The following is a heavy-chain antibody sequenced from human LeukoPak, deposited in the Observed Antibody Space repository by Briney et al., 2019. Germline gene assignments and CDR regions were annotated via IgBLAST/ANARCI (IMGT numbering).Heavy chain of an antibody. V-gene: IGHV3-9*01. D-gene: IGHD6-19*01. CDR1: GFTFGEYA. J-gene: IGHJ4*02. CDR3: AKDMLAVAGPGAFDY. CDR2: IRWNSGRV. Sequence: PGGSLRLSCAASGFTFGEYAMHWVRQPPGKGLEWVSSIRWNSGRVDFADSVKGRFTISRDNTKNSLYLQMNSLRAEDTALYYCAKDMLAVAGPGAFDYWGQGTLVTVSS.